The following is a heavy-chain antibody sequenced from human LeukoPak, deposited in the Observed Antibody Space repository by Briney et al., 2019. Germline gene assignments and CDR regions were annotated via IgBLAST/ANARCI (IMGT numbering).Heavy chain of an antibody. D-gene: IGHD6-19*01. CDR2: IYSGGST. CDR1: GFTVSSNY. Sequence: GGSLRLSCAASGFTVSSNYMSWVRQAPRKGLEWVSVIYSGGSTYYADSVKGRFTISRDNSKNTLYLQMNSLRAEDTAVYYCARESQWLIRDWGQGTLVTVSS. J-gene: IGHJ4*02. V-gene: IGHV3-53*01. CDR3: ARESQWLIRD.